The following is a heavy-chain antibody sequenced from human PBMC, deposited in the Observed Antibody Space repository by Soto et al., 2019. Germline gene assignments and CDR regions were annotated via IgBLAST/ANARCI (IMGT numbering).Heavy chain of an antibody. CDR3: ARATNYYYAMDV. CDR2: ISYDGSDR. Sequence: QVQLVESGGGVVQPGRSLRLSCAASGFTFISYGMHWVRQAPGKGLQWVAFISYDGSDRYYEDFVKGRFTISRGNSKNTLCLQINSLKTEDTAVYYCARATNYYYAMDVWGQGTTVTVSS. J-gene: IGHJ6*02. CDR1: GFTFISYG. V-gene: IGHV3-33*05.